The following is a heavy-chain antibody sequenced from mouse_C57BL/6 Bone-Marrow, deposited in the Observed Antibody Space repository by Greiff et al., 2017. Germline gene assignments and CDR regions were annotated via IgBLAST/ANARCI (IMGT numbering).Heavy chain of an antibody. J-gene: IGHJ3*01. V-gene: IGHV1-82*01. CDR2: IYPGVGDT. CDR1: GYAFSSSW. CDR3: ARRWGYDGGFAY. D-gene: IGHD2-2*01. Sequence: QFQLQQSGPELVKPGASVKISCKASGYAFSSSWMNWVTQRPGTGLEWIGRIYPGVGDTNHNGTFQGKATLTAAKSSSTAYRQLSSRTSEDSAVYFCARRWGYDGGFAYWGQGTRVTVSA.